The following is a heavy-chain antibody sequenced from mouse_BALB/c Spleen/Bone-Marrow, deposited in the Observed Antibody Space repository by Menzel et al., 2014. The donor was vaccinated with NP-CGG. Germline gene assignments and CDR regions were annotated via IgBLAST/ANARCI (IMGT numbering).Heavy chain of an antibody. V-gene: IGHV1-69*02. J-gene: IGHJ2*01. Sequence: SGAELVRPGASVKLSCKASGYTFTSYWINWVKQRPGQGLEWIGNIYPSDSYTNYDQKFKDKATLTVDKSPSTAYMQLSSPTSEDSAVYYCTRSYGSSYEYYFDYWGQGTTLTVSS. CDR1: GYTFTSYW. CDR3: TRSYGSSYEYYFDY. D-gene: IGHD1-1*01. CDR2: IYPSDSYT.